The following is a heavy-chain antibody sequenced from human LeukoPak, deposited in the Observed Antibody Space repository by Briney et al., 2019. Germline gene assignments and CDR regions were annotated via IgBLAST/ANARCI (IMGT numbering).Heavy chain of an antibody. D-gene: IGHD2-8*01. J-gene: IGHJ4*02. CDR2: ISSNWGST. V-gene: IGHV3-64*01. CDR1: GFTFSRYA. Sequence: GGSLRLSCAGSGFTFSRYAMHWVRQAPGKGLEYVSGISSNWGSTYHANSVKGRFTISRDNSKNTLYLQMGSLRAEDMAVYYCAREYCTNGVCYKRFDYWGQGTLVTVSS. CDR3: AREYCTNGVCYKRFDY.